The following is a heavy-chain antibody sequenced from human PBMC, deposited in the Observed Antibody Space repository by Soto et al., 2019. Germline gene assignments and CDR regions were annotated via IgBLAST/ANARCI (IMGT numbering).Heavy chain of an antibody. Sequence: EVQLVESGGAVVQPGGSLRLSCAVSGFTFDDYTMHWVRQAPGKGLEWVSLISWDGVTTYYADSVKGRFTISRDSSRGSLYVQMNSLRTEDTALYYCAKDGRITGTTFHYYYGLDVWGHGTTVTVSS. CDR3: AKDGRITGTTFHYYYGLDV. D-gene: IGHD1-7*01. J-gene: IGHJ6*02. CDR1: GFTFDDYT. V-gene: IGHV3-43*01. CDR2: ISWDGVTT.